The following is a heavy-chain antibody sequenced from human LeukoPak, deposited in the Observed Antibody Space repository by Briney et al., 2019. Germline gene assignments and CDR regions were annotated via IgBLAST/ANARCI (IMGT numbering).Heavy chain of an antibody. D-gene: IGHD3-22*01. CDR3: SRFDLDYDGSRYASDGLDV. CDR2: IRTKPDNYAA. Sequence: GGSLKLSCAASGFTFSGSAVHWVRQASGKGLEGLGRIRTKPDNYAAAYAASVKGRFTISRDDSKNSAYLQMDSLKTEDTAVYYCSRFDLDYDGSRYASDGLDVWGQGTTVIVSS. CDR1: GFTFSGSA. J-gene: IGHJ6*02. V-gene: IGHV3-73*01.